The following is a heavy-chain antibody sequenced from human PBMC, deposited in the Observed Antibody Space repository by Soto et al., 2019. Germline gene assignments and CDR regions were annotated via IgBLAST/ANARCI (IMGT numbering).Heavy chain of an antibody. CDR2: INSDGSST. CDR3: ARSYRSGWYYYYYGMDV. CDR1: GFTFSSYW. V-gene: IGHV3-74*01. J-gene: IGHJ6*02. Sequence: EVQVEESGGGLVQPGGSLRLSCAASGFTFSSYWMHWVRQAPGKGLVWVSRINSDGSSTSYADSVKGRFTISRDNAKNTLYLQMDSLRAEDTAVYYCARSYRSGWYYYYYGMDVWGQGTTVTVSS. D-gene: IGHD6-19*01.